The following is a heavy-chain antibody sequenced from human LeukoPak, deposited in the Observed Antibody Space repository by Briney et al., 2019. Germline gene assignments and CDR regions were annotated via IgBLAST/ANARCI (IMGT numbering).Heavy chain of an antibody. V-gene: IGHV4-4*07. CDR1: GGSTSDYY. Sequence: SETLSLTWSVSGGSTSDYYWNWIRQPAGQGLEWLGRIYYTGNTAYNPSLESRPTMSLDTAKNQFSLKVTSVTAADTAVYYCARGGTLFTYMDFWGKGTLVTVSS. CDR3: ARGGTLFTYMDF. CDR2: IYYTGNT. J-gene: IGHJ4*01. D-gene: IGHD3-10*02.